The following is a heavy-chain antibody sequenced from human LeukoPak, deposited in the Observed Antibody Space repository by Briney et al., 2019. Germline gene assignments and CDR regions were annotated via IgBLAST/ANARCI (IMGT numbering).Heavy chain of an antibody. J-gene: IGHJ4*02. Sequence: GGSLRLSCAASGFTFSNFWMTWVRQAPGKGPEWLATIRQDGGDKWYVDSVKGRFTISRDNAKNSLYLQMNSLRAEDTAVYYCARYFDNTGFSWRRFDYWGQGALVTVSS. CDR3: ARYFDNTGFSWRRFDY. D-gene: IGHD3-22*01. CDR1: GFTFSNFW. V-gene: IGHV3-7*01. CDR2: IRQDGGDK.